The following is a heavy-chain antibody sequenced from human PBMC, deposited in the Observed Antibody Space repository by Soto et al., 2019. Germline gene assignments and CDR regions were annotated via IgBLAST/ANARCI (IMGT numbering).Heavy chain of an antibody. D-gene: IGHD4-17*01. V-gene: IGHV4-4*02. Sequence: PSETLSLTCTASGGSISSSNWWSWVRQPQGKGLEWIGYIYYSGSTYYNPSLKSRVTISVDTSKNQFSLKLSSVTAADTAVYYCARDDYGGNSVLCWGQGTLVTVSS. J-gene: IGHJ4*02. CDR3: ARDDYGGNSVLC. CDR2: IYYSGST. CDR1: GGSISSSNW.